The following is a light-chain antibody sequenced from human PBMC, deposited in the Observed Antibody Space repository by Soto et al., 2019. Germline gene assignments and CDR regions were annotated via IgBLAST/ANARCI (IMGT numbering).Light chain of an antibody. CDR2: EVS. J-gene: IGLJ3*02. Sequence: QSVLTQPASVSGSPGQSIAISCTGTSSDIGAYNYVSWYQQHPHKAPKLIIYEVSNRPSGVSNRFSGSKSGNTASLTISGLKADDEADDYCSSFTSSLTLVFGGGTKLTVL. CDR3: SSFTSSLTLV. CDR1: SSDIGAYNY. V-gene: IGLV2-14*01.